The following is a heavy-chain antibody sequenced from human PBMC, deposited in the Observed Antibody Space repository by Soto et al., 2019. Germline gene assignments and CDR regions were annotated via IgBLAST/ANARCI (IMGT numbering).Heavy chain of an antibody. CDR2: IYPGDSDT. V-gene: IGHV5-51*01. CDR1: GYSFTSYW. Sequence: GESLKISCKGSGYSFTSYWIGWVRQMPGKGLEWMGIIYPGDSDTRYSPSFQGQVTISADKSISTAYLQWSSLKASDTAMYYCARLLPREYCTNGVCYARSYCSYYYGIEVWGRGSRVTASS. CDR3: ARLLPREYCTNGVCYARSYCSYYYGIEV. D-gene: IGHD2-8*01. J-gene: IGHJ6*02.